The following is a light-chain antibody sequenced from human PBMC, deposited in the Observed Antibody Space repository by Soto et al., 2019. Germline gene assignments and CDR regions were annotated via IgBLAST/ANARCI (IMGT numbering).Light chain of an antibody. J-gene: IGKJ1*01. CDR2: DAS. CDR1: ECVSCD. V-gene: IGKV3-11*01. CDR3: QQYEKWPQWT. Sequence: EILLTQSPPTLSLSPRERGTLSCWAGECVSCDLAWYQQKPGPAPRLLFYDASKRSTGFRDRFRGSGAETDFTPTICSPQCKDFAVYLCQQYEKWPQWTXG.